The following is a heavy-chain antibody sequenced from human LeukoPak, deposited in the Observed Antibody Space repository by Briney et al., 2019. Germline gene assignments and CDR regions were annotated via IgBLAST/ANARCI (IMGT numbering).Heavy chain of an antibody. CDR1: GGTFSSYA. CDR2: IIPIVGTT. J-gene: IGHJ4*02. Sequence: SVKVSCKASGGTFSSYAFSWVRQAPGQGLEWMGGIIPIVGTTNYAQMFQGRVTITADESTSTAYMELSSLRSEDTAGYYCARGGYYYDSSGYSHLPDYWGQGTLVTVSA. D-gene: IGHD3-22*01. CDR3: ARGGYYYDSSGYSHLPDY. V-gene: IGHV1-69*13.